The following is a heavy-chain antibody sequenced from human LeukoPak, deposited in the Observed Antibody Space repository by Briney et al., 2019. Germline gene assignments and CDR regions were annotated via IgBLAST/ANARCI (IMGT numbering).Heavy chain of an antibody. D-gene: IGHD3-16*01. CDR3: AREPSHDSYYDF. J-gene: IGHJ4*01. CDR1: GFTVSHNF. CDR2: IRIGGTR. Sequence: PGGSLRLSCVASGFTVSHNFMDWVRQAPGKGLEWVSTIRIGGTRDYADPVKGRFIISRDNSKNTLYLQMNNLRVEDTAVYYCAREPSHDSYYDFWGHGTLVTVSS. V-gene: IGHV3-53*01.